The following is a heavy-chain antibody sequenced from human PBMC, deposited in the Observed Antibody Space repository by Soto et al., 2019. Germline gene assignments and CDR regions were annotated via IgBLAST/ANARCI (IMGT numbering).Heavy chain of an antibody. V-gene: IGHV4-34*01. Sequence: QVQLQPWGAGLLKPSATLSLTCAVYGGSLSGYYWSWLRQPPGKGLEWSGEITHRGSTNYNPSHQSRVTISLDTSKNQFSRSLSSVTAADTAVYYCARGRNYDYVWGSSRTMDVWCRGTTVTVSS. CDR1: GGSLSGYY. CDR3: ARGRNYDYVWGSSRTMDV. J-gene: IGHJ6*02. CDR2: ITHRGST. D-gene: IGHD3-16*02.